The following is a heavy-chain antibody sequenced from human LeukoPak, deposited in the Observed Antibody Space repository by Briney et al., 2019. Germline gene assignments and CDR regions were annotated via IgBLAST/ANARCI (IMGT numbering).Heavy chain of an antibody. CDR3: AKEMHSGSYFHY. Sequence: GGSLRLSCAASGFTFSDFAMNWVRQAPGKGLEWVTAISGNGGSTYYADSVKGRFTISRDNSKNALYLQMNSLRAEDTAVYYCAKEMHSGSYFHYWGQGTLVTVSS. V-gene: IGHV3-23*01. CDR2: ISGNGGST. J-gene: IGHJ4*02. D-gene: IGHD1-26*01. CDR1: GFTFSDFA.